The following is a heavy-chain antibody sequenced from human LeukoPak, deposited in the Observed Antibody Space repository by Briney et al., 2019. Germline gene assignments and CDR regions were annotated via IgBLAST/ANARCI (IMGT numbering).Heavy chain of an antibody. Sequence: GGSLRLSCAASGFTFSSYGMHWVRQAPGKGLEWVAFIRYDGSNKYYADSVKGRFTISRDNSKNTLYLQMNSLRAEDTAVYYCATIGYCSSTSCYTRWFDPWGQGTLVTVSS. CDR1: GFTFSSYG. D-gene: IGHD2-2*02. J-gene: IGHJ5*02. CDR2: IRYDGSNK. V-gene: IGHV3-30*02. CDR3: ATIGYCSSTSCYTRWFDP.